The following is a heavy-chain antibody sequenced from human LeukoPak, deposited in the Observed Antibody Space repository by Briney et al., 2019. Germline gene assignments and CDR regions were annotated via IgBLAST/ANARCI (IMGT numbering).Heavy chain of an antibody. J-gene: IGHJ3*02. D-gene: IGHD3-3*01. V-gene: IGHV3-30*02. CDR1: GFSFPSYG. Sequence: PGGSLRLSCAASGFSFPSYGMHWVRQAPGKGLEWVAFIRYDGSNKYYADSVKGRFTISRDNSKNTLYLQMNSLRAEDTAVYYCASPVEPYYDFWSGAFDIWGQGTMVTVSS. CDR3: ASPVEPYYDFWSGAFDI. CDR2: IRYDGSNK.